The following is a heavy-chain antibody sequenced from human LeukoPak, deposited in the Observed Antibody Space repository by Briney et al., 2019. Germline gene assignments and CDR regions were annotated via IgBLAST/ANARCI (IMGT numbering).Heavy chain of an antibody. CDR1: GYSFTSYW. V-gene: IGHV5-51*01. CDR2: IYPGDSDT. J-gene: IGHJ5*02. D-gene: IGHD3-22*01. Sequence: GESLKISCKGSGYSFTSYWIAWVRQMPGKGLECMGIIYPGDSDTRYSPSFQGQVTISADKSISTAYLQWSSLKASDTAMYYCARRDYYDSSGSNWFDPWGQGTLVTVSS. CDR3: ARRDYYDSSGSNWFDP.